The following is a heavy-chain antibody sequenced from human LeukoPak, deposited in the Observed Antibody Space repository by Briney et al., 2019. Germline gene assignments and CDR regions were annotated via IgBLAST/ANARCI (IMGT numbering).Heavy chain of an antibody. CDR2: ISYDGSNK. CDR1: GFTFSSYA. D-gene: IGHD1-26*01. CDR3: ARVRSGWELYDAFDI. V-gene: IGHV3-30-3*01. J-gene: IGHJ3*02. Sequence: SGGSLRLSCAASGFTFSSYAMHWVRQAPGKGLEWVAVISYDGSNKYYADSVKGRFTISRDNSKNTLYLQMNSLRAEDTAVYYCARVRSGWELYDAFDIWGQGTMVTVSS.